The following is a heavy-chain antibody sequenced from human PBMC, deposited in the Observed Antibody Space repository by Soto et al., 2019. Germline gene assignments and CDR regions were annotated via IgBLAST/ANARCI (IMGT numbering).Heavy chain of an antibody. CDR1: GGSVSSGSDY. D-gene: IGHD2-8*01. V-gene: IGHV4-61*01. CDR2: IYYSGST. J-gene: IGHJ6*02. Sequence: PSETLSLTCTVSGGSVSSGSDYWSWIRQPPGKGLEWIGYIYYSGSTNYNPSLKSRVTISVDTSKNQFSLKLSSVTAADTAVYYCARVTYCTNGVCGNNYYYYGMDVWGQGTTVTVSS. CDR3: ARVTYCTNGVCGNNYYYYGMDV.